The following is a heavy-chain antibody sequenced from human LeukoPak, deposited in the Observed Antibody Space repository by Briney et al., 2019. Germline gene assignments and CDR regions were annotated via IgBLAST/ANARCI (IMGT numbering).Heavy chain of an antibody. CDR1: GFTFATYG. D-gene: IGHD3-10*01. J-gene: IGHJ3*01. V-gene: IGHV3-23*01. CDR2: AGESVHTT. Sequence: GGSLRLSCAASGFTFATYGISWVRQAPGRGLEWVSVAGESVHTTHYADSVKGRFIISRDNSKNTVHLQMNSLRAEDTAVYYCAKDSFTVVRGVGSDDGFAVWGQGTMVTVSS. CDR3: AKDSFTVVRGVGSDDGFAV.